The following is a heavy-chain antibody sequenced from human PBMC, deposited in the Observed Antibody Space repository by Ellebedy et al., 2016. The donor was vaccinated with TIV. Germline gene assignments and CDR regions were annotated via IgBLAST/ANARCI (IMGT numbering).Heavy chain of an antibody. CDR3: VRDNSGYYYFDY. CDR1: GFTFSSYS. D-gene: IGHD3-22*01. J-gene: IGHJ4*02. Sequence: GESLKISXAASGFTFSSYSMNWVRQAPGKGLEWVSSISSSSSFIYYADSVKGRFTISRDNAKNSLYLQMNSLRAEDTAVYYCVRDNSGYYYFDYWGQGTLVTVSS. CDR2: ISSSSSFI. V-gene: IGHV3-21*01.